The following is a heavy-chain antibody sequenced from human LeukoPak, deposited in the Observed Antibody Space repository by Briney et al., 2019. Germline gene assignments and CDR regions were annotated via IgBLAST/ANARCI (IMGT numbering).Heavy chain of an antibody. Sequence: SETLSLSCAAYGGSFSGYYWSWIRQPPGKGLEWIWEINHSGSTNYNPSLKSRVTISVDTSKNQFSLKLSSVTAADTAVYYCARRARQLVPSGYFDYSGQGTLVTVSS. CDR2: INHSGST. CDR3: ARRARQLVPSGYFDY. D-gene: IGHD6-6*01. CDR1: GGSFSGYY. J-gene: IGHJ4*02. V-gene: IGHV4-34*01.